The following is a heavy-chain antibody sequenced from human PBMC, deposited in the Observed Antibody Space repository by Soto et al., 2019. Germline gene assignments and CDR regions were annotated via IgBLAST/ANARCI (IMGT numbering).Heavy chain of an antibody. CDR1: GDPVSSGSYY. J-gene: IGHJ4*02. CDR2: IYHTGST. CDR3: AAKMGTTHYFDF. V-gene: IGHV4-31*03. Sequence: QVQLQESGPGLVQPSQTLSLTCSVSGDPVSSGSYYWTWVRQHPVKGLEWIGYIYHTGSTYYNTSFQSRLIMSIDTSKNQFSLHLYSVTAADTSVYFCAAKMGTTHYFDFWGQGSLVAVSS. D-gene: IGHD5-12*01.